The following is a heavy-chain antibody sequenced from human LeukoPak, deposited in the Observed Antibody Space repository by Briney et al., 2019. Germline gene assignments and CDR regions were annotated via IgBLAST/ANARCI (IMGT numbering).Heavy chain of an antibody. CDR3: AREPFLGYCSSTSCRYGMDV. CDR2: IIPIFGTA. J-gene: IGHJ6*02. Sequence: GASVKVSCKASGYTFTSYGISWVRQAPGQGLEWMGGIIPIFGTANYAQKFQGRVTITADESTSTAYMELSSLRSEDTAVYYCAREPFLGYCSSTSCRYGMDVWGQGTTVTVSS. CDR1: GYTFTSYG. D-gene: IGHD2-2*01. V-gene: IGHV1-69*13.